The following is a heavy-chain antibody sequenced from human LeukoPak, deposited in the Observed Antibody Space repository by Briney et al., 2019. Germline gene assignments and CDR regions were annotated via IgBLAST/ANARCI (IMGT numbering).Heavy chain of an antibody. CDR2: ITGNGGTT. J-gene: IGHJ3*02. CDR3: AKDRGGSNWNDALVI. D-gene: IGHD1-1*01. Sequence: RAGGSLRLSCAASGFTFRNYAMSWVRQAPGKGLEWVSGITGNGGTTYYADSVKGRFTISRDNSQNTLYLQMNSLRAEDTAIYYCAKDRGGSNWNDALVIWGQGTRVTVSS. CDR1: GFTFRNYA. V-gene: IGHV3-23*01.